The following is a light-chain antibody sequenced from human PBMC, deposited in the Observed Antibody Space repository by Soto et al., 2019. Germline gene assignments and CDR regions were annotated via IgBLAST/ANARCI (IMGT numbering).Light chain of an antibody. CDR3: QQYNNWPPYT. J-gene: IGKJ2*01. CDR1: QSVSSK. V-gene: IGKV3-15*01. CDR2: NAS. Sequence: DTLMTQSPATLSVSPGERATLSCRASQSVSSKLVWYQQKPGQAPRLLIYNASTRATGIPARFSGSGSGTEFTLSISSLQSEDFAVYYCQQYNNWPPYTFGQGTKVEIK.